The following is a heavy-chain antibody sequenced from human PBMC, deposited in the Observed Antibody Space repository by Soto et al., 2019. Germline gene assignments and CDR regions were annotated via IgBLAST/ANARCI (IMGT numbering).Heavy chain of an antibody. Sequence: QVQLQESGPGLVKPSQTLSLTCTVSGGSISSGGYYWSWIRQHPGKGLEWIGYIYYSGSTYYNPSHKSRVTISIDTSKNQFSLKLSSVTAADTAVYYCARDKGGYSYGYLGVAFDIWGQGTMVTVSS. CDR1: GGSISSGGYY. CDR3: ARDKGGYSYGYLGVAFDI. J-gene: IGHJ3*02. D-gene: IGHD5-18*01. V-gene: IGHV4-31*03. CDR2: IYYSGST.